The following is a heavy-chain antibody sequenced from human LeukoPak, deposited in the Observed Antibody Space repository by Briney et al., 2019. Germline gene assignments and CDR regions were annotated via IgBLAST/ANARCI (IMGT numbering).Heavy chain of an antibody. CDR1: GFIFTDYW. CDR3: ARAPLIVVVPAATYFDY. Sequence: GGSLRLSCEASGFIFTDYWMTWARQAPGKGLEWVAVISYDGSNKYYADSVKGRFTISRDNSKNTLYLQMNSLRAEDTAVYYCARAPLIVVVPAATYFDYWGQGTLVTVSS. V-gene: IGHV3-30-3*01. D-gene: IGHD2-2*01. J-gene: IGHJ4*02. CDR2: ISYDGSNK.